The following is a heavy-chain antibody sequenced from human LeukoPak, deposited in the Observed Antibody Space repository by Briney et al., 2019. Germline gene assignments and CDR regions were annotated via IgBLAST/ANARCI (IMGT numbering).Heavy chain of an antibody. J-gene: IGHJ4*02. CDR3: ARHRSSWLIDY. Sequence: GGSLRLSCAASGFTFSTYAMSWVRQAPWERLQWVSGISDSGGNTYYADSVRGRFTISRDNSKNTLYLQMNSLRAEDTAVYYCARHRSSWLIDYWGQGTLVTVSS. D-gene: IGHD6-6*01. CDR2: ISDSGGNT. V-gene: IGHV3-23*01. CDR1: GFTFSTYA.